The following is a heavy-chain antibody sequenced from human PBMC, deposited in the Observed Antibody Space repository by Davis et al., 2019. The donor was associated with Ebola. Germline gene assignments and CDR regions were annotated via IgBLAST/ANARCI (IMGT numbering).Heavy chain of an antibody. Sequence: GESLKISCAASGFTFSSYGMHWVRQAPGKGLEWVAFIRYDGSNKYYAHSVRGRFTITRDNSKNTLFLQMNSLRAEDTAVFYCAKDRGVGYWGQGTLVTVSS. CDR1: GFTFSSYG. V-gene: IGHV3-30*02. CDR2: IRYDGSNK. CDR3: AKDRGVGY. J-gene: IGHJ4*02. D-gene: IGHD3-10*01.